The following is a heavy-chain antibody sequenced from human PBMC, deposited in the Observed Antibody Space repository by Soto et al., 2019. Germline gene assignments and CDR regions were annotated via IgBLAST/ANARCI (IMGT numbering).Heavy chain of an antibody. CDR3: ARPGIAADPWWFAP. CDR1: GGSISSYY. D-gene: IGHD6-25*01. Sequence: SETLSLTCTVSGGSISSYYWSWIRQPPGKGLEWIGYIYYSGSTNYNPSLKSRVTISVDTSKNQFSLKLSSVTAADTAGYYCARPGIAADPWWFAPWGQGTLVTVSS. J-gene: IGHJ5*02. CDR2: IYYSGST. V-gene: IGHV4-59*01.